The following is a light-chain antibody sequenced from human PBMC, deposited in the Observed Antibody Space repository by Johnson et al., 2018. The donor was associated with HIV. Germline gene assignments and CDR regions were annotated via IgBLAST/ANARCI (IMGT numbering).Light chain of an antibody. J-gene: IGLJ1*01. CDR2: TNN. Sequence: QPLLTQPPSASGPPGQRVTISCSGSSSNIGRNTVNWFQQLPGTAPKLLIYTNNQRPSGVPDRISGSKSGTSASLAITGLQTGDEADYYCGTWDSSLSAGYVFGTGTKVTVL. CDR1: SSNIGRNT. V-gene: IGLV1-44*01. CDR3: GTWDSSLSAGYV.